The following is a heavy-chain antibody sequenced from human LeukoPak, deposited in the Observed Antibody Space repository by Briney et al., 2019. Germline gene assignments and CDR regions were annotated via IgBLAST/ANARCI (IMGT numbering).Heavy chain of an antibody. CDR3: ARYYDSRGNWFDP. D-gene: IGHD3-22*01. CDR1: GGSISSGSYY. V-gene: IGHV4-61*02. CDR2: IYTSGST. J-gene: IGHJ5*02. Sequence: SQTLSLTCTVSGGSISSGSYYLSWIRQPAGKGLEWIGRIYTSGSTNYNPSLKSRVTISVDTSKNQFSLKLSSVTAADTAVYYCARYYDSRGNWFDPWGQGTLVTVSS.